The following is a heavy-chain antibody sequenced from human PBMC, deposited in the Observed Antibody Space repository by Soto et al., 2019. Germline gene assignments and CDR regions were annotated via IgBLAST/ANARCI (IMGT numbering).Heavy chain of an antibody. D-gene: IGHD4-17*01. CDR2: IIPILGIA. V-gene: IGHV1-69*02. J-gene: IGHJ4*02. CDR1: GGTFSSYT. CDR3: ARATTVTTSIDC. Sequence: QVQLVQSGAEVKKPGSSVKVSCKASGGTFSSYTISWVRQAPGQGLEWMGRIIPILGIANYAQKFQGRVTITADKSTSTAYMELSSLRSEDTAVYYCARATTVTTSIDCWGQGTLVTVSS.